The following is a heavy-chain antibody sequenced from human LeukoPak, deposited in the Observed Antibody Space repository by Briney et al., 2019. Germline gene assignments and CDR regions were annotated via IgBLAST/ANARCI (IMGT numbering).Heavy chain of an antibody. V-gene: IGHV4-4*07. CDR2: IYSNGSV. CDR3: ARQSAGSYVYFDL. D-gene: IGHD3-10*01. J-gene: IGHJ4*02. Sequence: SETLSLTCTVSGGSFSGYFWSWLRHPAGKGLEWIGRIYSNGSVNYNPSLKSRISMSVDTSKKHFSLKLTSVTAADTAVYYCARQSAGSYVYFDLWGQGTLVTVSS. CDR1: GGSFSGYF.